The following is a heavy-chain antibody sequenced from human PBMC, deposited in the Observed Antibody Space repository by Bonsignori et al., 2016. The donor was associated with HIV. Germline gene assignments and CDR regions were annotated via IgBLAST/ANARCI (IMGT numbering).Heavy chain of an antibody. CDR3: AREYYGYYGDYFYYMDV. D-gene: IGHD4-17*01. CDR2: MYAAGDT. CDR1: GFTVNTKY. Sequence: GGSLRLSCAVSGFTVNTKYMGWVRQAPGKGLEWVSSMYAAGDTFYADPVKGRFTISRDNSKNILYLQLNNLRVEDTAVYYCAREYYGYYGDYFYYMDVWGNGTVVTVSS. V-gene: IGHV3-66*01. J-gene: IGHJ6*03.